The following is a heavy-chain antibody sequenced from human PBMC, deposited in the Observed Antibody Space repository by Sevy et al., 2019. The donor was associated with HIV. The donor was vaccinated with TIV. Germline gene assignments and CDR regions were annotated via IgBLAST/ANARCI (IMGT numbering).Heavy chain of an antibody. D-gene: IGHD6-19*01. CDR1: GASISSSGYY. J-gene: IGHJ4*02. V-gene: IGHV4-39*01. CDR2: INYSGTT. Sequence: SETLSLTCTVSGASISSSGYYWGWIRQPPGKGLEWIASINYSGTTFYNPSLKSRVTISVDTSKNQFSLRLSSVTAADSSIYFCVGPKLTYINGWHYLDYWGQGTVVTVSS. CDR3: VGPKLTYINGWHYLDY.